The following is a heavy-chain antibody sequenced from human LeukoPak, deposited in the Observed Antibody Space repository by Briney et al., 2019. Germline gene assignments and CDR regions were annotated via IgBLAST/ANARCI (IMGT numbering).Heavy chain of an antibody. J-gene: IGHJ4*02. V-gene: IGHV3-74*01. Sequence: GGSLRLSCAASGFTFSDYWMHWVRQAPGKGLVWVSRINSDGSSTNYADSVKGRFTISRDNAKNTLYLQMNSLRAEDTAVYYCARGYRPNWGSTVGDYWGQGTLVTVSS. CDR1: GFTFSDYW. D-gene: IGHD7-27*01. CDR3: ARGYRPNWGSTVGDY. CDR2: INSDGSST.